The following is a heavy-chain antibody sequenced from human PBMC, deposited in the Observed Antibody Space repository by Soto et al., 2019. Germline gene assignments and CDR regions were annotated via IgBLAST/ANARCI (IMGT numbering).Heavy chain of an antibody. D-gene: IGHD3-22*01. CDR2: INPGGGST. CDR3: ARDFDSSGYYYRGNDY. V-gene: IGHV1-46*01. Sequence: ASVKVSCKASGYIFTSYYLHWLRQAPGQGLEWMGIINPGGGSTSYAQKFQGRVTMTRDTSTSTAYMELGSLRSDDTAVYYCARDFDSSGYYYRGNDYWGQGTLVTVSS. J-gene: IGHJ4*02. CDR1: GYIFTSYY.